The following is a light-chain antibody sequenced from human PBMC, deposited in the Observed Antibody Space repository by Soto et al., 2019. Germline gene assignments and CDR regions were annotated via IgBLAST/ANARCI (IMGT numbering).Light chain of an antibody. Sequence: DIQLTQSPSFLSASVGDRVTITCRASQGISSYLAWYQQKPGKAPKILIYAASTLQGGVPSRFSGSGSGTEFTLTISSLQPEDFATYYCQQLHSYPPTCGGGTKG. J-gene: IGKJ4*01. CDR3: QQLHSYPPT. V-gene: IGKV1-9*01. CDR1: QGISSY. CDR2: AAS.